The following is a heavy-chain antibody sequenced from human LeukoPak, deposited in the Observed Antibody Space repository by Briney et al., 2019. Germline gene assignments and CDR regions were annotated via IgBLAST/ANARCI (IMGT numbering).Heavy chain of an antibody. Sequence: GRSLRLSCAASGFTFERFAMHWVRQAPGKGLEWVSGISWNSGRVDYADSVKGRFTISRDNAKNSLYLQVNSLRVEDMALYYCANGCSSSSCYSAFDIWGQGTMVTVSS. CDR1: GFTFERFA. V-gene: IGHV3-9*03. D-gene: IGHD2-2*01. CDR2: ISWNSGRV. CDR3: ANGCSSSSCYSAFDI. J-gene: IGHJ3*02.